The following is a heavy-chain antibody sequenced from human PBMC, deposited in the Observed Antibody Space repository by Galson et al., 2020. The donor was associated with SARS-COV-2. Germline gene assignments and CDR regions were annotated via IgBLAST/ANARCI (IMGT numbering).Heavy chain of an antibody. CDR2: IWYDGSNK. CDR1: GFTFKNHA. CDR3: ARDGQSSGGWALDC. V-gene: IGHV3-33*01. J-gene: IGHJ4*02. Sequence: GGSLRLSCAASGFTFKNHAMHWVRQAPGKGLEWVAQIWYDGSNKYYADSVKGRFTISRDNSENTLYLQMNNVRAEDTAVYYCARDGQSSGGWALDCWGQGTLVTVSS. D-gene: IGHD2-15*01.